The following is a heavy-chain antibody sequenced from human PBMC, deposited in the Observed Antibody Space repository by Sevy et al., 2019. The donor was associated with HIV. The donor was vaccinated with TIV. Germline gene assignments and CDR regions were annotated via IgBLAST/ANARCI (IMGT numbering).Heavy chain of an antibody. D-gene: IGHD1-26*01. CDR3: ARGGSGSYSGAFDI. V-gene: IGHV3-23*01. CDR2: ISGSGGRT. J-gene: IGHJ3*02. CDR1: GFTFATQG. Sequence: GGSLRLSCAAAGFTFATQGLSWVRQAPGNGLEWVSSISGSGGRTDYADSVKGRFTISRDYSKNTLYLQMNSLRAEDTAVYYRARGGSGSYSGAFDIWGQGTMVTVSS.